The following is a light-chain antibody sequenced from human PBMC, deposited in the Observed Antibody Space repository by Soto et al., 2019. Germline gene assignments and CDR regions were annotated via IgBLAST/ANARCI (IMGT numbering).Light chain of an antibody. V-gene: IGLV2-14*01. CDR2: MVS. CDR1: SSDVGNYNY. Sequence: QSALTQPASVSGSTGQSITISCTGTSSDVGNYNYVSWYQQYPGRVPKLLIYMVSNRASGVSNRFSGSKSGNTASLTISGLQAEDEADYFCTSPTPGSLYVFGTGTKVTVL. J-gene: IGLJ1*01. CDR3: TSPTPGSLYV.